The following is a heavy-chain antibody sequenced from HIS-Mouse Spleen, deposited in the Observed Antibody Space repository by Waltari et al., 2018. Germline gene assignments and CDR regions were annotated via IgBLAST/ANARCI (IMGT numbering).Heavy chain of an antibody. CDR2: ISYDGSNK. Sequence: MGWVRQAPGKGLEWVAVISYDGSNKYYADSVKGRFTISRDNSKNTLYLQMNSLRAEDTAVYYCAKCANWGSYYYYGMDVWGQGTTVTVSS. V-gene: IGHV3-30*18. J-gene: IGHJ6*02. D-gene: IGHD7-27*01. CDR3: AKCANWGSYYYYGMDV.